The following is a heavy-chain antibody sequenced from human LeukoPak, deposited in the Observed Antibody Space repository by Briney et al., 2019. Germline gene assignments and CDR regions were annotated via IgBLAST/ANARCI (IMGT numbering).Heavy chain of an antibody. CDR2: IYPGDSDT. Sequence: GESLKISCKGSGYSFTSYWIGGVRQMAGKGLEWMGIIYPGDSDTRYSPSFQGQVTISADKSSSTAYLQWSSLKASDTAMYYCARRGESSSWYPIDYWGQGTLVTVSS. D-gene: IGHD6-13*01. J-gene: IGHJ4*02. V-gene: IGHV5-51*01. CDR1: GYSFTSYW. CDR3: ARRGESSSWYPIDY.